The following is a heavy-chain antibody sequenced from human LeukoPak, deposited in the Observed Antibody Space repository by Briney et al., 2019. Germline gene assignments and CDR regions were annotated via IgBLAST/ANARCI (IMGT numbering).Heavy chain of an antibody. D-gene: IGHD5-24*01. J-gene: IGHJ4*02. CDR3: ATWGSCGSLGYNCFNY. CDR1: GYSIISDYF. CDR2: IFHSGDV. Sequence: PSETLSLTCIVSGYSIISDYFWGWVRQPPGKGPEWIGSIFHSGDVYYNPSLKSRVTLSVDPSKNRFSLKLTSVTAADTAVYYCATWGSCGSLGYNCFNYWGQGTLVTVSS. V-gene: IGHV4-38-2*02.